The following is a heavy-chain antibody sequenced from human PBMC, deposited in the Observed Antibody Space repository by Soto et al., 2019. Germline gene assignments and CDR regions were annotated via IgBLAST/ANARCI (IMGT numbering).Heavy chain of an antibody. D-gene: IGHD2-15*01. CDR3: ARGCGAGGRCYYYYGMDV. CDR2: IYYSEST. Sequence: QVQLQESGPGLVKPSQTLSLTCTVSGGSISSGGYYWSWIRQHPGKGLEWIGYIYYSESTYYTPSIKSLVTISVDTSMNQFSLKLSSVTAAYTAVYYCARGCGAGGRCYYYYGMDVWGQGTTVTVSS. V-gene: IGHV4-31*01. CDR1: GGSISSGGYY. J-gene: IGHJ6*02.